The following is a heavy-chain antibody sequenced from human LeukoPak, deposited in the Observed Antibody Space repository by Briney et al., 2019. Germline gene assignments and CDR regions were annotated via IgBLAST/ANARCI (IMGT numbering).Heavy chain of an antibody. D-gene: IGHD3-16*01. CDR1: GYSFTRNG. V-gene: IGHV1-18*01. CDR2: ISANSGNT. J-gene: IGHJ4*02. CDR3: ARDVNYAFDY. Sequence: GASVTVSCTPSGYSFTRNGISWVRQAPGQGLEWMAWISANSGNTNYAQNFQDRVTLTTDTSTSTAYMELRSLRSDDTAVYYCARDVNYAFDYWGQGTLVTVSS.